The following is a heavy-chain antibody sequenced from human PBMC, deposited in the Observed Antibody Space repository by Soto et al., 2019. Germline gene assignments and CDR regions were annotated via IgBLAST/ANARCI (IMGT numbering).Heavy chain of an antibody. CDR2: ISFSGTSI. J-gene: IGHJ6*02. CDR1: GFILSDYY. CDR3: VRDGGPLSYYGLDV. D-gene: IGHD3-16*01. V-gene: IGHV3-11*01. Sequence: QVQLVESGGGLVKPGGSLRLSCAASGFILSDYYMSWIRQAPGKGLDWVSYISFSGTSIYYADSVKGRFTVSRDNAKSSLYLQMISLRAEDTAIYYCVRDGGPLSYYGLDVWGQGTTVTVSS.